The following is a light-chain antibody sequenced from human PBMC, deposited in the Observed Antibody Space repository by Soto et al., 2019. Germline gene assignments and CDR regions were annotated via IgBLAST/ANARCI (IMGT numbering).Light chain of an antibody. CDR3: QQYNKWSSNNWPPIT. CDR1: QSVSSY. CDR2: GAS. J-gene: IGKJ5*01. V-gene: IGKV3-15*01. Sequence: EIVMTQSPATLSVSPGERATLSCRASQSVSSYLAWYQQKPGQAPRLLIYGASIRAAGVPARFSGSGSGTEFTLTINSLQSEDFAVYYCQQYNKWSSNNWPPITFGQGTRLESK.